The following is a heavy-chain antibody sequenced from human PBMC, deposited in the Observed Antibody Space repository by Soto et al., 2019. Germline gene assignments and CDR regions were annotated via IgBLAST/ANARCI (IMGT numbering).Heavy chain of an antibody. J-gene: IGHJ5*02. V-gene: IGHV1-69*01. CDR1: GGTFSSYA. D-gene: IGHD3-3*01. Sequence: QVQLVQSGAEVKKPGSSVNVSCKASGGTFSSYAISWVRQAPGQGLEWMGGIIPIFGTANYAQKFQGRVTITADESTSTAYMELSSLRSEDTAVYYCARGDYDFWSGYHRYNWFDPWGQGTLVTVSS. CDR3: ARGDYDFWSGYHRYNWFDP. CDR2: IIPIFGTA.